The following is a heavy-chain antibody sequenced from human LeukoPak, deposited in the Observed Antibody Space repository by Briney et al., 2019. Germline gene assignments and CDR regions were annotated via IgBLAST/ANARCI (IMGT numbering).Heavy chain of an antibody. CDR3: ARVVVRGVMSWFDP. V-gene: IGHV4-30-2*01. J-gene: IGHJ5*02. Sequence: PSQTLSLTCAVSGGSISSGGYSWSWIRQPPGKGLEWIGYIYHSGSTYYNPSLKSRVTISVDRSKNQFSLKLSSVTAADTAVYYCARVVVRGVMSWFDPWGQGTLVTVSS. CDR2: IYHSGST. D-gene: IGHD3-10*01. CDR1: GGSISSGGYS.